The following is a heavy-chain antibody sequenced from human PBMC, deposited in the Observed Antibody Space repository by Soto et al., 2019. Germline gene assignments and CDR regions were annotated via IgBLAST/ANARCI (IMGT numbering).Heavy chain of an antibody. V-gene: IGHV1-18*01. J-gene: IGHJ6*02. Sequence: ASVKVSFKASGYSFTSYGISWVRQAPGQGLEWMGWISAYNGNTNYAQKLQGRVTMTTDTSTSTAYMELRSLRSDDTAVYYCARDIVVVVAATATSPYYYYYGMDVWG. CDR1: GYSFTSYG. D-gene: IGHD2-15*01. CDR3: ARDIVVVVAATATSPYYYYYGMDV. CDR2: ISAYNGNT.